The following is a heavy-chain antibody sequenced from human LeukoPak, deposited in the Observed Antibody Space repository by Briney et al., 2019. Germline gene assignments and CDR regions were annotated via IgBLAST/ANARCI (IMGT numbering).Heavy chain of an antibody. CDR3: ARESEDGIAARPPDY. D-gene: IGHD6-6*01. CDR2: ISAYNGNT. J-gene: IGHJ4*02. CDR1: GYTFTSYG. Sequence: ASVKVSCKASGYTFTSYGISWVRQAPGQGLEWMGWISAYNGNTNYAQKLQGRVTMTTDTSTGTAYMELRSLRSDDTAVYYCARESEDGIAARPPDYWGQGTLVTVSS. V-gene: IGHV1-18*01.